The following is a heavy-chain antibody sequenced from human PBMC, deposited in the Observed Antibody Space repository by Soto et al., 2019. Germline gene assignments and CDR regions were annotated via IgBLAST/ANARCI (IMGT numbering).Heavy chain of an antibody. CDR2: IYYSGST. J-gene: IGHJ3*02. V-gene: IGHV4-59*01. D-gene: IGHD3-22*01. CDR1: GGSMSSYY. Sequence: SETLSLTCTVSGGSMSSYYWSWILQPPGKGLEWIGYIYYSGSTNYNPSLKSRVTISVDTSKNQFSLKLSSVTAADTAVYYCASYDSSGADAFDIWGQGTMVTVSS. CDR3: ASYDSSGADAFDI.